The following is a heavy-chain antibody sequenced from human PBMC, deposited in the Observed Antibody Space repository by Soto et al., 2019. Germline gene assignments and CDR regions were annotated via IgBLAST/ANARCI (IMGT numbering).Heavy chain of an antibody. CDR3: AIDPQQPYCSSTSCYSPIDY. J-gene: IGHJ4*02. V-gene: IGHV3-23*01. Sequence: GGSLRLSCAASGFTFSSYAMSWVRQAPGKGLEWVSAISGSGGSTYYADSVKGRFTISRDNSKNTLYLQMNSLRAEDTAVYYCAIDPQQPYCSSTSCYSPIDYWGQGTLVTVSS. CDR2: ISGSGGST. CDR1: GFTFSSYA. D-gene: IGHD2-2*01.